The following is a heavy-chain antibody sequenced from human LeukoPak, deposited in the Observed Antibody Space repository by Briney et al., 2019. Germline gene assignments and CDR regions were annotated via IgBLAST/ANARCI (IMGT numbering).Heavy chain of an antibody. CDR2: IYYSGST. J-gene: IGHJ6*03. V-gene: IGHV4-59*01. D-gene: IGHD3-22*01. CDR1: GGSISSYY. CDR3: ARSNYYDSSGYLYCYFYFMDV. Sequence: KPSETLSLTCTVSGGSISSYYWSWIRQPPGKGLEWIGYIYYSGSTNYNPSLKSRVTISVDTSKNRCSLKLSSVTAADTAVYYCARSNYYDSSGYLYCYFYFMDVWGKGTTVTVSS.